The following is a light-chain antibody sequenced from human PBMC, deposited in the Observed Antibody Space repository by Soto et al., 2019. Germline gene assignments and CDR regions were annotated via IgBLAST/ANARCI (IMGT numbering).Light chain of an antibody. J-gene: IGKJ2*01. CDR3: QQYYLTPYT. CDR2: LAS. V-gene: IGKV4-1*01. Sequence: DIVMTQSPDSLAVSLGERATINCKSSQNLLYSSNNKDYFAWYQQRPRQPPKLLIYLASTRESGVPDRFSGSGSGSDVTLTIDSLQAEDVAVYYCQQYYLTPYTFGQGTKLEIK. CDR1: QNLLYSSNNKDY.